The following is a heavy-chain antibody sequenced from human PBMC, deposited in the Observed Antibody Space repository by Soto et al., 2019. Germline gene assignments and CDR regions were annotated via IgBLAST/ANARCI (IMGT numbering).Heavy chain of an antibody. CDR1: GFTFSNHA. CDR2: ISDSGST. Sequence: EVQXXXSGXALXXXXXXLXLSCAASGFTFSNHAMNWVRQAPGKGLEWVSTISDSGSTYYADSVKGGFXIXXXXXXXTXXXXXXXXXXXXXXXXXXXXXPGGXYXXXTSCLYFFXHWX. J-gene: IGHJ1*01. V-gene: IGHV3-23*01. D-gene: IGHD2-2*01. CDR3: XXXPGGXYXXXTSCLYFFXH.